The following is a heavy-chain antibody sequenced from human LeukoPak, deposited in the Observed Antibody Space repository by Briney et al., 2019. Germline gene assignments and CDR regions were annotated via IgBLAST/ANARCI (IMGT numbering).Heavy chain of an antibody. J-gene: IGHJ6*02. D-gene: IGHD3-3*01. Sequence: GGSLRLSCAASGFTFSDYYMSWIRQAPGKGLEWVSYISSSGSTIYYADSVKGRFTISRDNAKNSLYLQMNSLRAEGTAVYYCARGRGLWSGRTHYYYGMDVWGQGTTVTVSS. CDR2: ISSSGSTI. CDR3: ARGRGLWSGRTHYYYGMDV. CDR1: GFTFSDYY. V-gene: IGHV3-11*01.